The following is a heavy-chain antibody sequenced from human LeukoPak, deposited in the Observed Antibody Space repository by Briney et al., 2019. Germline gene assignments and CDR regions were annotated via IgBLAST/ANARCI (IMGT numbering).Heavy chain of an antibody. CDR3: AGQARPGSAEGAFDI. Sequence: QSGGSLRLSCTASGFTFSSYDMHWVRQDKGKGLEWVSAISTAGDQYYLGSVKGRFTISRENAKNSFYLQMNSLRAGDTAVYYCAGQARPGSAEGAFDIWGQGTMVTVSS. D-gene: IGHD2-2*01. CDR1: GFTFSSYD. CDR2: ISTAGDQ. J-gene: IGHJ3*02. V-gene: IGHV3-13*05.